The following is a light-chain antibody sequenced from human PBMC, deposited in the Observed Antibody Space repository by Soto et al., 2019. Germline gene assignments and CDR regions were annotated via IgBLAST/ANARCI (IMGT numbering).Light chain of an antibody. CDR2: AAS. J-gene: IGKJ1*01. Sequence: DIQMTQSPSSLSASVGDRVTITFRASQSISSYLNWYQQKPGKAPKVLIYAASSLQSGVPSRFSGSGSGTDFTLIISSLQPEDFATYYCQQSYSNPWTFGQGTKVDIK. CDR1: QSISSY. V-gene: IGKV1-39*01. CDR3: QQSYSNPWT.